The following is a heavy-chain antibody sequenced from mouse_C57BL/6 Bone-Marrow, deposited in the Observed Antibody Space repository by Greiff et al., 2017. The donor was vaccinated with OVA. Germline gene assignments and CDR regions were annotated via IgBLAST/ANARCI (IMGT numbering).Heavy chain of an antibody. CDR2: ISSGSSTI. CDR3: ATDYYGSSSRY. V-gene: IGHV5-17*01. Sequence: DVMLVESGGGLVKPGGSLKLSCAASGFTFSDYGMHWVRQAPEKGLEWVAYISSGSSTIYYADTVKGRFTISRDNAKNTLFLQMTSLRSEDTAMYYCATDYYGSSSRYWGQGTTLTVSS. CDR1: GFTFSDYG. D-gene: IGHD1-1*01. J-gene: IGHJ2*01.